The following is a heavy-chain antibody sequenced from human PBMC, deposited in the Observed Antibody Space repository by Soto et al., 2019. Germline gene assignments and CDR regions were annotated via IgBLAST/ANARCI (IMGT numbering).Heavy chain of an antibody. V-gene: IGHV3-48*01. J-gene: IGHJ6*03. CDR2: ITGSSSTI. CDR3: AREGRTYYYSMDV. CDR1: GFTFSSYS. Sequence: EVQLVESGGGLVQPGGSLRLSCAASGFTFSSYSMSWVRQAPGKGLEWVSYITGSSSTIHYADSVQGRFTISRDNGKNSLYLQMNSLRAEDTAVYYCAREGRTYYYSMDVWGKGTTVTVSS.